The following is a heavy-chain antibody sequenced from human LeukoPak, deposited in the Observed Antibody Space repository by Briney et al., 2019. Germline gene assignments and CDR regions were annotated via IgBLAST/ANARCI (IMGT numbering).Heavy chain of an antibody. CDR1: GYSFTSYW. CDR2: IYPGDSDT. D-gene: IGHD1-1*01. Sequence: GESLKISCKGSGYSFTSYWIGWVRQMPGKGLERMGIIYPGDSDTRYSPSFQGQVTISADKSISTAYLQWSSLKASDTAMYYRARRSYRYNDAFDIWGQGTMVTVSS. CDR3: ARRSYRYNDAFDI. J-gene: IGHJ3*02. V-gene: IGHV5-51*01.